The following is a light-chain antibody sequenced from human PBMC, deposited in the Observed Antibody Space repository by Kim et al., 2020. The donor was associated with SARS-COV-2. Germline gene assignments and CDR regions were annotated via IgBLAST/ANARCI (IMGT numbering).Light chain of an antibody. CDR2: EDN. CDR3: QSYDSSNQGV. Sequence: KPVTISGTRSSGSITSNYVQWYQQRPGSAPTTVIYEDNQRPSGVPDRFSGSIDSSSNSASLTISGLKTEDEADYYCQSYDSSNQGVFGGGTQLTVL. V-gene: IGLV6-57*03. CDR1: SGSITSNY. J-gene: IGLJ3*02.